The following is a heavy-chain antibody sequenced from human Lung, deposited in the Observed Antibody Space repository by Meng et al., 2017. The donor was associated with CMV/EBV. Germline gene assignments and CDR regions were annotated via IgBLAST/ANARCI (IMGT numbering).Heavy chain of an antibody. D-gene: IGHD3-3*01. V-gene: IGHV3-48*04. J-gene: IGHJ6*02. CDR2: ISTSSSTI. CDR3: AGGVPAAIGYYDFWSGYLYVMDV. Sequence: ESLKISXAASGFTFSTYTMNWVRQAPGKGLEWVSDISTSSSTIYYADSVKGRFTISRDNAKNSLYLQMNSLRAEDTAVYYCAGGVPAAIGYYDFWSGYLYVMDVWGQGTTVTVSS. CDR1: GFTFSTYT.